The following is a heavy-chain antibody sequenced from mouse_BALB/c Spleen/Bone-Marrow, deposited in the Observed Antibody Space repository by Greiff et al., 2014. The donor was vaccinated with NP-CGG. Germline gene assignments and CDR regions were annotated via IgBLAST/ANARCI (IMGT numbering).Heavy chain of an antibody. Sequence: EVMLVESGGGLVQPGGSLRLSCATSGFTFTDYYMNWVRQPPGKALEWLGFIRNKANGYTTEYSASVKGRFTISRDNSQSILYLQMNTLRAEDSAAYYCARDKGSGFFDYWGQGTTLTVSS. D-gene: IGHD1-3*01. J-gene: IGHJ2*01. V-gene: IGHV7-3*02. CDR2: IRNKANGYTT. CDR1: GFTFTDYY. CDR3: ARDKGSGFFDY.